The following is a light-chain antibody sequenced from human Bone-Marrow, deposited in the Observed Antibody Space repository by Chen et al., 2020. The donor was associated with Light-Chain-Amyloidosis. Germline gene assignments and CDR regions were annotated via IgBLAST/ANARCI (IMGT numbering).Light chain of an antibody. J-gene: IGLJ2*01. CDR3: SSYTTTNTLV. CDR2: VVT. V-gene: IGLV2-14*03. Sequence: QSALTQPASVSGSPGQSITISCTGTSSDVGGYNYVSWYQQHPGKAPKLIIYVVTSRPSGVSNRFAGSKSGHTATLPISGLQAEGEADYYCSSYTTTNTLVFGGGTKLTVL. CDR1: SSDVGGYNY.